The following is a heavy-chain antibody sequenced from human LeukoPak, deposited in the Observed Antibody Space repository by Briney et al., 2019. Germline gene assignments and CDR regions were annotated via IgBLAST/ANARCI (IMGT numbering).Heavy chain of an antibody. CDR2: LYTSGST. CDR3: ARAGGGYCSSTSCSADWFDP. V-gene: IGHV4-4*07. J-gene: IGHJ5*02. CDR1: GGSISSDS. D-gene: IGHD2-2*01. Sequence: PSETLSLTCTVSGGSISSDSWTWIRPPAGKGLEWIGRLYTSGSTNRGSIKHNPSLKSRVAMSVDTSKNQFSLKLSSVTAADTAVYYCARAGGGYCSSTSCSADWFDPWGQGILVTVSS.